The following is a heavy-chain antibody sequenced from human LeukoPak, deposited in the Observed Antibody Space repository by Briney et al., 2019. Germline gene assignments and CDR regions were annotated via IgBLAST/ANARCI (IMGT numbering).Heavy chain of an antibody. V-gene: IGHV4-34*01. Sequence: SETLSLTCAVYGGSFSGYYWSWIRQPPGKGLEWIGEINHSGSTNYNPSLKSRVTISVDTSKNQFSLKMSSVTAADTAVYYCARSPEYGGNYFDYWGQGTLVTVSS. J-gene: IGHJ4*02. D-gene: IGHD3-16*01. CDR3: ARSPEYGGNYFDY. CDR1: GGSFSGYY. CDR2: INHSGST.